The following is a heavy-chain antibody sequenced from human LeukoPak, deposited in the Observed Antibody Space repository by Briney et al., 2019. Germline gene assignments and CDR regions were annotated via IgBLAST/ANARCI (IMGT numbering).Heavy chain of an antibody. V-gene: IGHV3-21*01. CDR1: GFTFSSYS. J-gene: IGHJ6*04. D-gene: IGHD2-15*01. Sequence: GGSLRLSCAASGFTFSSYSMNWVRQAPGKGLEWVSSISSSSSYIYYADSVKGRFTISRDNAKNSLYLQMNSLRAEDTAVYYCARVQYCSGGSCYYYYGMDVWGKGTTVTVSS. CDR3: ARVQYCSGGSCYYYYGMDV. CDR2: ISSSSSYI.